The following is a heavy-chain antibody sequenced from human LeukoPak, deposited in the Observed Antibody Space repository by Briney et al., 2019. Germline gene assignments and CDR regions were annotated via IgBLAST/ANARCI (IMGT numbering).Heavy chain of an antibody. D-gene: IGHD6-13*01. CDR1: GFTFSSYA. Sequence: GGSLRLSCAASGFTFSSYAMHWVRQASGKGLEWVGRIRSKANSYATAYAASVKGRFTISRDDSKNTAYLQMNSLKTEDTAVYYCTRLASSWYGGDYFDYWGQGTLVTVSS. J-gene: IGHJ4*02. CDR3: TRLASSWYGGDYFDY. V-gene: IGHV3-73*01. CDR2: IRSKANSYAT.